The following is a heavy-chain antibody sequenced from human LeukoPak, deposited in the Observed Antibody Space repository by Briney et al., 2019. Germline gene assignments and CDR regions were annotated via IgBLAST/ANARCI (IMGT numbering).Heavy chain of an antibody. CDR3: ARAGKYQTFDY. J-gene: IGHJ4*02. Sequence: SSETLSLTCTVSGGSISSGDYYWSWIRQPPGKGLEWIGYIYYSGSTYYNPSLKSRVTISVDTSKNQFSLKLSSVTAADTAVYYCARAGKYQTFDYWGQGTLVTVSS. D-gene: IGHD6-6*01. CDR2: IYYSGST. CDR1: GGSISSGDYY. V-gene: IGHV4-30-4*01.